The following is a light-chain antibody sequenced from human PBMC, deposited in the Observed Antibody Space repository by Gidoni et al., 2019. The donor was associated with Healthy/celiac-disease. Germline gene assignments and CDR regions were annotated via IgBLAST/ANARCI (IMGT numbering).Light chain of an antibody. J-gene: IGLJ3*02. CDR2: RND. CDR3: AAWDDSLSGPS. V-gene: IGLV1-47*01. CDR1: SSNIGSNY. Sequence: QSVLTQPPSASGTPGQRVTISCSGSSSNIGSNYVYWYQQLPGTAPKLLIYRNDQRPSGVPDRFSGSKSGTSAYLAISGLRSEDEADYYCAAWDDSLSGPSFGGGTKLTVL.